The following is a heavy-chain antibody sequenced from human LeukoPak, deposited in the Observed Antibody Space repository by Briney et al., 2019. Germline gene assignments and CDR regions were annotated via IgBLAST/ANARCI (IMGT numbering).Heavy chain of an antibody. D-gene: IGHD3-10*01. V-gene: IGHV4-59*08. CDR2: ISYSGST. CDR3: ARHYYSSGIYYSRSYYYGMDV. J-gene: IGHJ6*02. Sequence: SETLSLTCTVSGGSISSYYWTWIRQPPGKGLEWIGYISYSGSTNYNPSLKSRVTISVDMSKNQFSLKLSSVTAADTAVYSCARHYYSSGIYYSRSYYYGMDVWGQGTSVTVSS. CDR1: GGSISSYY.